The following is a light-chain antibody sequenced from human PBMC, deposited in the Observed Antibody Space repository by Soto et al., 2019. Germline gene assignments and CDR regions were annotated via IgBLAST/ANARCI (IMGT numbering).Light chain of an antibody. CDR2: EVS. V-gene: IGLV2-8*01. Sequence: QSALTQPPSASGSPGQSVTISCTGTSSDVGGYNYVSWYQQHPGKVPKLMIYEVSKRPSGVPDRFSGSKSGNTASLTVSGLQPEDEADYYCSSYAGSNNLLFGGGTKLTV. CDR1: SSDVGGYNY. CDR3: SSYAGSNNLL. J-gene: IGLJ2*01.